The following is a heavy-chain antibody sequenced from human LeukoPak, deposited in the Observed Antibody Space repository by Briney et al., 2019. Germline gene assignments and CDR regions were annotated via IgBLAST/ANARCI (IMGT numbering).Heavy chain of an antibody. CDR3: TRELM. CDR1: GFSISSGYY. Sequence: PSETLSLTCAVSGFSISSGYYWGWIRQPPGKGLEWIGSIYYSGTTYYNPSLKSRVTISVDTSKNQFSLKLNSVTAADTAVYYCTRELMWGQGTMVTVSS. CDR2: IYYSGTT. J-gene: IGHJ3*02. V-gene: IGHV4-38-2*02.